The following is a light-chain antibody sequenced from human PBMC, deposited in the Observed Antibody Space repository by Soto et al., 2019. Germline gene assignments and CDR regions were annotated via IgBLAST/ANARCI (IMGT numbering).Light chain of an antibody. Sequence: EIVLAQVPGALSLSPGERANLFWSASQSVSNNYLAWYTQKPGQAHRLFIYDASTRATGIPARFSGSGSGTEFTLTISSLQSEELAVYYCQQYDNWPLTFGQGTKVDIK. CDR1: QSVSNN. V-gene: IGKV3-15*01. J-gene: IGKJ1*01. CDR3: QQYDNWPLT. CDR2: DAS.